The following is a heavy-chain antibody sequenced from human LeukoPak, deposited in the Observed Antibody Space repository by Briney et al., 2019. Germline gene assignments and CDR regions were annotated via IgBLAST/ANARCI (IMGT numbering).Heavy chain of an antibody. CDR2: ISYDGSKK. V-gene: IGHV3-30-3*01. D-gene: IGHD3-10*01. CDR3: ASSGRGYLGAFDI. J-gene: IGHJ3*02. Sequence: GGSLRLSCAASGFTISSYAMHWVRQAPGKGLEWVAVISYDGSKKYYADAVKGRFTISRDNSKNTLYLQMNSLRAEDTAVYYCASSGRGYLGAFDIWGQGTMVTVSS. CDR1: GFTISSYA.